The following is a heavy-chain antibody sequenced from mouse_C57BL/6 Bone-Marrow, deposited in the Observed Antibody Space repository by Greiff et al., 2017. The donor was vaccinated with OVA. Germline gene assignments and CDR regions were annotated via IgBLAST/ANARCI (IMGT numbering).Heavy chain of an antibody. Sequence: QVQLQQPGAELVKPGASVKVSCKASGYTFTSYWMHWVKQRPGQGLEWIGRIHPSDSDTNYNQKFKGKATLTVDKSSSTAYMQLSSLTSEDSAVYYCATPSWYPYAMDYWGQGTSVTVSS. CDR3: ATPSWYPYAMDY. J-gene: IGHJ4*01. D-gene: IGHD2-1*01. V-gene: IGHV1-74*01. CDR1: GYTFTSYW. CDR2: IHPSDSDT.